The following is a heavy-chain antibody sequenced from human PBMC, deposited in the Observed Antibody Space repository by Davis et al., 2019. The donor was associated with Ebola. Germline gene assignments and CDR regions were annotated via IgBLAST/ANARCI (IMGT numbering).Heavy chain of an antibody. D-gene: IGHD3-22*01. J-gene: IGHJ4*02. CDR3: ARDRRDSRAFGF. Sequence: SETLSLTCAASGYSINRGYYWGWIRQPAGKGLEWIGHMYTSGSTNYNTSLKSRVTISADTSKNQFFLKLSSVTAADTAMYFCARDRRDSRAFGFWGQGTLVTVSS. CDR1: GYSINRGYY. V-gene: IGHV4-61*09. CDR2: MYTSGST.